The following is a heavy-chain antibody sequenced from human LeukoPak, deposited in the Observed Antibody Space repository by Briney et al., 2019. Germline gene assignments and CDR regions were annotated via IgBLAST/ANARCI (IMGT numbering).Heavy chain of an antibody. CDR1: GETFIHNF. CDR2: INHSGST. V-gene: IGHV4-34*01. D-gene: IGHD6-19*01. CDR3: ARAMPYFYGSIAVPGTIDY. J-gene: IGHJ4*02. Sequence: SETLSLTCAVYGETFIHNFWTWIRQPPGKGLEWIGQINHSGSTYYNPTLKSRVTILVDTSKNQFSLKLTSVTAADTAVYYCARAMPYFYGSIAVPGTIDYWGQGILVTVSS.